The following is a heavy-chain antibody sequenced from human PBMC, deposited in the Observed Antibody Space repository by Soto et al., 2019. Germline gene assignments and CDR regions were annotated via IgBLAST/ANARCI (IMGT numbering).Heavy chain of an antibody. D-gene: IGHD2-21*02. CDR2: MSPESGNT. CDR1: GYTFTDYD. J-gene: IGHJ4*02. V-gene: IGHV1-8*01. Sequence: QVQVVQSRAEVKKPGASVKVSCKASGYTFTDYDINWVRQASGQGLEYMGWMSPESGNTGYAPQFQGRVTMTRNTSISTAYMELSSLRSEDTAVYYCVVTTGYWGQGTKVTVSS. CDR3: VVTTGY.